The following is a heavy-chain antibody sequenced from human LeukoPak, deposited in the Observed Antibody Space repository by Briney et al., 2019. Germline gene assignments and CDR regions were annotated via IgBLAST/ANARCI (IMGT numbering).Heavy chain of an antibody. CDR3: ARKGATAGGTRALDI. CDR1: GGSFSGYY. CDR2: INHSGIT. V-gene: IGHV4-34*01. J-gene: IGHJ3*02. Sequence: SETLSLTCAVYGGSFSGYYWTWIRQPPGQGLEWIGEINHSGITEYDPSLRSRVTISLDTSKSQFSLKLRSVTAADTAVYYCARKGATAGGTRALDIWGQGAMVTVS. D-gene: IGHD4-23*01.